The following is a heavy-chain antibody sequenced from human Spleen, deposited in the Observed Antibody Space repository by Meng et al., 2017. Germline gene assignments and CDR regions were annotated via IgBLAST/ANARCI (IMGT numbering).Heavy chain of an antibody. Sequence: VPLPDAGPGSVVTSGTRSRACAVPGCSMSSRNWWGCVRQPPGKGLEWIGEILLGGRPNYSPSLKSRVTISVDKSNNELSLKLTSVTAADTAVYFCVRIFDSRAQGTLVTVSS. V-gene: IGHV4-4*02. CDR1: GCSMSSRNW. J-gene: IGHJ4*02. CDR3: VRIFDS. CDR2: ILLGGRP.